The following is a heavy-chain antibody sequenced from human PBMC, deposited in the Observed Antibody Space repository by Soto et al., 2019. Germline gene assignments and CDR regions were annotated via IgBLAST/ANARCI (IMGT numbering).Heavy chain of an antibody. CDR3: ARDIWFERSKCLDY. CDR2: IWYDGSKT. D-gene: IGHD3-10*01. V-gene: IGHV3-33*01. CDR1: GFTFSTYG. J-gene: IGHJ4*02. Sequence: QVHLVASGGGVVQPGRSLRLSCAASGFTFSTYGMHWVRQAPGKGLEWVAVIWYDGSKTYYADSVKGRFTISKDNSKNTLFLQLNSLRAEETAIYYCARDIWFERSKCLDYWCQGTLVTVSS.